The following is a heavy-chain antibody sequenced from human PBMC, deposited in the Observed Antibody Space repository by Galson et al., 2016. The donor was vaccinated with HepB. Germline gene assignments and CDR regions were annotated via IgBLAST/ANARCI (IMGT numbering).Heavy chain of an antibody. D-gene: IGHD4-17*01. CDR1: GFTFGTYT. Sequence: SLRLSCAASGFTFGTYTMHWIRQAPGEGLQWVSLITGDRANAYYADSVKGRFTISRDNRKNSLYLQMNSLRTEDTALYYCAKDHGGYLGFDYWGQGTLVTVSS. J-gene: IGHJ4*02. V-gene: IGHV3-43*01. CDR3: AKDHGGYLGFDY. CDR2: ITGDRANA.